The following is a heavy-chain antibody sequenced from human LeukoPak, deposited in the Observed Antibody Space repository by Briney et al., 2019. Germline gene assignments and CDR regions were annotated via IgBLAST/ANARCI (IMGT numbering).Heavy chain of an antibody. CDR3: TRDLPRPYYYDSSGPWDY. Sequence: PGGSLRLSCTASGFTFGDYAMSWVRQAPGKGLEWVGFIRSKAYGGTTEYAASVKGRFTISRDDSKSIAYLQMNSLKTEDTAVYYCTRDLPRPYYYDSSGPWDYWGQGTLVTVSS. J-gene: IGHJ4*02. D-gene: IGHD3-22*01. V-gene: IGHV3-49*04. CDR2: IRSKAYGGTT. CDR1: GFTFGDYA.